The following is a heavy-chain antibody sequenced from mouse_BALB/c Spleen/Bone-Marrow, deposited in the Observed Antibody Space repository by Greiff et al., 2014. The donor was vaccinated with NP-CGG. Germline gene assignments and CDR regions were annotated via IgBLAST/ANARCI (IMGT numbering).Heavy chain of an antibody. CDR3: AAYYRSSYWAMDY. D-gene: IGHD1-1*01. CDR1: GYTFTSYW. CDR2: IYPGDGDT. Sequence: VQLQQSGAELARPGASVNLSCKASGYTFTSYWMQWVKQRPGQGLEWIGAIYPGDGDTRYTQKFKGKATLTADKSSSTAYMQLSSLASEDSAVYYCAAYYRSSYWAMDYWGQGTSVTVSS. J-gene: IGHJ4*01. V-gene: IGHV1-87*01.